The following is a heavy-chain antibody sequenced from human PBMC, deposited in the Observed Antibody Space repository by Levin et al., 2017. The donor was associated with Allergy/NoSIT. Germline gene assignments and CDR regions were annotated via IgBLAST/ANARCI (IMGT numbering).Heavy chain of an antibody. CDR2: IYWDDDK. CDR1: GFSLSTSGVG. V-gene: IGHV2-5*02. CDR3: ARDPPMVQGVINSGISYYFDY. Sequence: SGPTLVKPTQTLTLTCTFSGFSLSTSGVGVGWIRQPPGKALEWLALIYWDDDKRYSPSLKSRLTITKDTSKNQVVLTMTNMDPVDTATYYCARDPPMVQGVINSGISYYFDYWGQGTLVTVSS. J-gene: IGHJ4*02. D-gene: IGHD3-10*01.